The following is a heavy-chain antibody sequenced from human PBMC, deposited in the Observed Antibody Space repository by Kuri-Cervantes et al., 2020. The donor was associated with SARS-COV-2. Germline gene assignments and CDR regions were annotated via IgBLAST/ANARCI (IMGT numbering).Heavy chain of an antibody. CDR2: IYSGGST. J-gene: IGHJ4*02. V-gene: IGHV3-66*02. CDR1: GFTVSSNY. D-gene: IGHD1-26*01. Sequence: LSLTCAASGFTVSSNYMSWVRQAPGKGLEWVSVIYSGGSTYYADSVKGRFTISRDNSKNTLYLQMNSLRAEDTAVYYCARVSGSYSSPIDYWGQGTLVTVSS. CDR3: ARVSGSYSSPIDY.